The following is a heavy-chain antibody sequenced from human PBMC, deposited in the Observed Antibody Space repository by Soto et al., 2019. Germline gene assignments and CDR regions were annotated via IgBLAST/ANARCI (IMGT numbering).Heavy chain of an antibody. D-gene: IGHD5-12*01. CDR2: IIYDGSEK. Sequence: GGSLRLSCAASGFTFSSYGIHWVRQPPGKGLEWVAVIIYDGSEKYYADSVKGRFAISRENSKNTLYLEMNTLRAEDSAVYYCARSGDGYNYANFESWGQGTLVTVSS. CDR1: GFTFSSYG. CDR3: ARSGDGYNYANFES. J-gene: IGHJ4*02. V-gene: IGHV3-30*09.